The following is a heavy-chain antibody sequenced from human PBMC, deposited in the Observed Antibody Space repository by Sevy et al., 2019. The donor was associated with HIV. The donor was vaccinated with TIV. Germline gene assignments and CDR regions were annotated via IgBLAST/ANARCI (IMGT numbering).Heavy chain of an antibody. CDR3: AKDRKKYMIYARLR. Sequence: GGSLRLSCAASGFTFDDYAMHWVRQAPGKGLEWVSCITWNSRDIGYAGSVKGRFTISRDNAKNSLYLQMNSLRAEETALKYCAKDRKKYMIYARLRWGQGTLVTVSS. CDR2: ITWNSRDI. J-gene: IGHJ4*02. CDR1: GFTFDDYA. V-gene: IGHV3-9*01. D-gene: IGHD6-25*01.